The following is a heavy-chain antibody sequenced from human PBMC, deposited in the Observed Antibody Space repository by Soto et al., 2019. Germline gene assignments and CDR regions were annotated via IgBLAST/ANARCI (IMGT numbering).Heavy chain of an antibody. CDR1: RYTITSNG. CDR3: ARDRYYYDSSGYYYGY. Sequence: ASVKVSWKASRYTITSNGSSWARHDPGQGLEWMGWISAYNGNTNYAQKLQGRVTMTTDTSTSTAYMELRSLRSDDTAVYYCARDRYYYDSSGYYYGYWGQGTLVTVSS. CDR2: ISAYNGNT. J-gene: IGHJ4*02. D-gene: IGHD3-22*01. V-gene: IGHV1-18*01.